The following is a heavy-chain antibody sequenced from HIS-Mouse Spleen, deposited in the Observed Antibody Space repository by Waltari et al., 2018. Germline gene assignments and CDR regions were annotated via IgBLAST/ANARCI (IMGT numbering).Heavy chain of an antibody. V-gene: IGHV4-39*07. Sequence: QLQLQESGPGLVKPSETLSLTCTVSGGSISSSSYYWGWIRQPPGKGREGVGGIYYSGSTHNNPALKSRVTISVDTSRNQFSLKLSSVTAADTAVYYCAREIPYSSSWYDWYFDLWGRGTLVTVSS. CDR1: GGSISSSSYY. D-gene: IGHD6-13*01. J-gene: IGHJ2*01. CDR3: AREIPYSSSWYDWYFDL. CDR2: IYYSGST.